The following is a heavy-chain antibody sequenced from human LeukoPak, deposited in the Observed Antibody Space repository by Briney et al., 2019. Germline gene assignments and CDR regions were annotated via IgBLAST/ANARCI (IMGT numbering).Heavy chain of an antibody. CDR2: IYYSGST. J-gene: IGHJ6*03. CDR3: ARLGSSWYVYYYYYMDV. D-gene: IGHD6-13*01. CDR1: GGSFSGYY. Sequence: SETLSLTCAVYGGSFSGYYWSWIRQPPGKGLEWIGYIYYSGSTNYNPPLKSRVTISVDTSKSQFSLKLSSVTAADTAVYYCARLGSSWYVYYYYYMDVWGKGTTVTVSS. V-gene: IGHV4-59*01.